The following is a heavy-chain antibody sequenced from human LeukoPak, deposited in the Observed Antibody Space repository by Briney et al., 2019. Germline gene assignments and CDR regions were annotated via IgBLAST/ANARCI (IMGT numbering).Heavy chain of an antibody. J-gene: IGHJ4*02. D-gene: IGHD3-16*01. Sequence: SETLSLTCTVSGGSISSGGYSWSWIRQPPGKGLEWIGYIYYSGSTNYNPSLKSRVTISVDTSKNQFSLKLSSVTAADTAVYYCARRPPTAIGGFDYWGQGTLVTVSS. CDR3: ARRPPTAIGGFDY. CDR1: GGSISSGGYS. CDR2: IYYSGST. V-gene: IGHV4-61*08.